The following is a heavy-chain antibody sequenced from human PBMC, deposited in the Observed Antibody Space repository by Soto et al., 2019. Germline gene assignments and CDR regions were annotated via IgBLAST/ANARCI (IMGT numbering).Heavy chain of an antibody. V-gene: IGHV1-18*01. D-gene: IGHD6-13*01. J-gene: IGHJ3*02. CDR3: ARSLWKQLDPDDAFDI. CDR2: ISAYNGNT. Sequence: QVQLVQSGAEVKKPGASVKVSCKASGYNFTSYGISWVRQAPGQGLEWMGWISAYNGNTNYAQKLQGRVTMTTDTSTSTAYMELRSLRSDDTAVYYCARSLWKQLDPDDAFDIWGQGTMVTVSS. CDR1: GYNFTSYG.